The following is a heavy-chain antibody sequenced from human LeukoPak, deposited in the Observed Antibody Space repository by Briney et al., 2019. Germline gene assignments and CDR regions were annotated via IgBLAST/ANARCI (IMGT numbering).Heavy chain of an antibody. J-gene: IGHJ6*03. CDR2: IYYSGST. CDR3: ARTYSSSWYNDYYYMDV. V-gene: IGHV4-39*07. CDR1: GGSISSSSYY. Sequence: KPSGTLSLTCTVSGGSISSSSYYWGWIRQPPGKGLEWIGSIYYSGSTYYNPSLKSRVTISVDTSKNQFSLKLSSVTAADTAVYYCARTYSSSWYNDYYYMDVWGKGTTVTVSS. D-gene: IGHD6-13*01.